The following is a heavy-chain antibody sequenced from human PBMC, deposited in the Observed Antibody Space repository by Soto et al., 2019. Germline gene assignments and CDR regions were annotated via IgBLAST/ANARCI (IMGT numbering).Heavy chain of an antibody. CDR2: IYHSGST. CDR3: ARALYCSGGSCSPLRGMDV. D-gene: IGHD2-15*01. CDR1: GYCISSGYY. J-gene: IGHJ6*02. Sequence: PSETLSLTCAVSGYCISSGYYGGWIRQPPGKGLEWIGTIYHSGSTYYNPSLKSRVTISVDTSKHQFSLKLNSVTAADTAVYYCARALYCSGGSCSPLRGMDVWGLGTTVTVSS. V-gene: IGHV4-38-2*01.